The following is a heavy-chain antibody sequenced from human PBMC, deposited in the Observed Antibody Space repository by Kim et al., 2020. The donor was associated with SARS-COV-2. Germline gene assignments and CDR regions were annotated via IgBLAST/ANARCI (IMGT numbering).Heavy chain of an antibody. Sequence: GSLRLSCAASGFTFSSYGMHWVRQAPGKGLEWVAVISYDGSNKYYADSVKGRFTISRDNSKNTLYLQMNSLRAEDTAVYYCAKDRVYDILTGYYSYYGMDVWGQGTTVTVSS. J-gene: IGHJ6*02. CDR1: GFTFSSYG. CDR3: AKDRVYDILTGYYSYYGMDV. V-gene: IGHV3-30*18. D-gene: IGHD3-9*01. CDR2: ISYDGSNK.